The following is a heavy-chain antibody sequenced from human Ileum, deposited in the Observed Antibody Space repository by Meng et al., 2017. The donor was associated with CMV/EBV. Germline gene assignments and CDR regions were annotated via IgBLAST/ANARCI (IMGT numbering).Heavy chain of an antibody. CDR2: INNSGGVT. Sequence: VDLLESGGGLVQPGGSLRLSCVAFGFTYSNYAMSWVRQAPGKGLEWVSDINNSGGVTYYADSVRGRFTISRDNSMNTLYLQINSLRVEDTAIYYCAKTRLARGIDYWGQGALVTVSS. V-gene: IGHV3-23*01. CDR3: AKTRLARGIDY. CDR1: GFTYSNYA. J-gene: IGHJ4*02. D-gene: IGHD3-9*01.